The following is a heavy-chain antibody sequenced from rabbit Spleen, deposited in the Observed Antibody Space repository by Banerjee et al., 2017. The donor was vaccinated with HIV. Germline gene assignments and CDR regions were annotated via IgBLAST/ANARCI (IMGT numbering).Heavy chain of an antibody. J-gene: IGHJ4*01. D-gene: IGHD2-1*01. Sequence: QSLEESGGGLVKPGGTLTLTCTVSGFSFSSNWICWVRQAPGKGLEWIACIDTNDGDTDYANWPKGRFTISKASSTTVTLQMTSLTAADTATYFCVRDLGYDDYSEKGYFNLWAKAPWSPS. CDR3: VRDLGYDDYSEKGYFNL. CDR2: IDTNDGDT. V-gene: IGHV1S40*01. CDR1: GFSFSSNW.